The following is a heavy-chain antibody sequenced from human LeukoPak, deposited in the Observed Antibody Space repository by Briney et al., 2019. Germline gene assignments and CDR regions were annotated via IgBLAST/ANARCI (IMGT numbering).Heavy chain of an antibody. CDR2: IYSGGST. D-gene: IGHD4-11*01. J-gene: IGHJ5*02. CDR1: GFTFSSNY. V-gene: IGHV3-53*01. CDR3: ASRATVTTDRFWFDP. Sequence: PGGSLRLSCAAPGFTFSSNYMSWVRQAPGKGLKWVSVIYSGGSTYYADSVKGRFTISRDNSKNTLYLQMNSLRAEDTAVYYCASRATVTTDRFWFDPWGQGTLVTVSS.